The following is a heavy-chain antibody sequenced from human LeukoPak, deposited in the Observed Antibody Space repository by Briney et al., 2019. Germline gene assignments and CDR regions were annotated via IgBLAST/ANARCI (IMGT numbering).Heavy chain of an antibody. CDR2: ISSSGSTI. CDR3: AELGITMIGGV. Sequence: GGSLRLSSAASGFTFSSYSMNWVRQAPGKGLEWVSYISSSGSTIYYADSVKGRFTISRDNAKNSLYLQMNSLRAEDTAVCYCAELGITMIGGVWGKGTTVTISS. CDR1: GFTFSSYS. V-gene: IGHV3-48*04. D-gene: IGHD3-10*02. J-gene: IGHJ6*04.